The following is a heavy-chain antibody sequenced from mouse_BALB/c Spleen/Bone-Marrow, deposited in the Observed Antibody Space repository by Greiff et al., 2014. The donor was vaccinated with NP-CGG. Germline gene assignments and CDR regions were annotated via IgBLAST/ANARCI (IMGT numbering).Heavy chain of an antibody. CDR1: GYTFTSYY. CDR2: INPSNGGT. D-gene: IGHD2-13*01. J-gene: IGHJ3*01. Sequence: VHVVESGAELVKPGASVKLSCKASGYTFTSYYMYWVKQRPGQGLEWIGEINPSNGGTNFNEKFKSKATLTVDKSSSTAYMQLSSLTSEDSAVYYCTREGDSPFAYWGQGTLVTVSA. CDR3: TREGDSPFAY. V-gene: IGHV1S81*02.